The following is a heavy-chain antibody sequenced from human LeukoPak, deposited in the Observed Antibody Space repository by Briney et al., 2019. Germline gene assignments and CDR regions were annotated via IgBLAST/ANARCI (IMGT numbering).Heavy chain of an antibody. J-gene: IGHJ6*02. CDR3: AKDLHYHVAMDV. CDR1: GFTLSGSA. V-gene: IGHV3-23*01. Sequence: GGSLRLSCAASGFTLSGSAMTWVRQAPGKGLEWVSRIGSVYKTHYSESVKGRFAISRDNSQSTVFLQMNSLRAEDTALYYCAKDLHYHVAMDVWGQGTAVTVSS. CDR2: IGSVYKT. D-gene: IGHD3-10*02.